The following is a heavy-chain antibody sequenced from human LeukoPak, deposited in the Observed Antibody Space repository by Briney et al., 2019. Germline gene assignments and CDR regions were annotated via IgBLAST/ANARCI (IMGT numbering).Heavy chain of an antibody. V-gene: IGHV4-34*01. CDR2: INHSGST. D-gene: IGHD3-22*01. Sequence: SETLSLTCAVYGGSFSGYYWSWIRQPTGKGLEWMGEINHSGSTNYNPSLKSRVTMSVDTSKNQFSLKLSSVTAADTAVYYCARATVDSSGYYYVFHFDYWGQGTLVTVSS. CDR1: GGSFSGYY. J-gene: IGHJ4*02. CDR3: ARATVDSSGYYYVFHFDY.